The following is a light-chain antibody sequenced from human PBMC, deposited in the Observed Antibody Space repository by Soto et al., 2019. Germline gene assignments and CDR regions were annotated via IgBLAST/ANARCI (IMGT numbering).Light chain of an antibody. Sequence: QSALTQPASVSGSPGQSITISCTGTSSDIGVYKYVSWYQQHPGKAPNIMIYEVSNRPSGVSNRFSGSKSGNTASLTISGLQAEDEADYYCSSYTSSSTVVFGGGTKLTVL. J-gene: IGLJ2*01. V-gene: IGLV2-14*01. CDR1: SSDIGVYKY. CDR3: SSYTSSSTVV. CDR2: EVS.